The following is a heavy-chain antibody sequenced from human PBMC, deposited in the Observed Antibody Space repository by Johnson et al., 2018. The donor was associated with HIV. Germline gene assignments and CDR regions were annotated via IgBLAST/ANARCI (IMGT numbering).Heavy chain of an antibody. CDR3: AKDPPYSSGWPTDAFDI. J-gene: IGHJ3*02. CDR2: IRYDGSNK. D-gene: IGHD6-19*01. CDR1: GFIFSSYG. Sequence: QVQLVESGGGVVQTGRSLRLSCAASGFIFSSYGMHWVRQAPGKGLEWVAFIRYDGSNKYYADSVKGRFTISRDNSKNTLYLQMNSLRPEDTAVYYCAKDPPYSSGWPTDAFDIWGQGTMVTVSS. V-gene: IGHV3-30*02.